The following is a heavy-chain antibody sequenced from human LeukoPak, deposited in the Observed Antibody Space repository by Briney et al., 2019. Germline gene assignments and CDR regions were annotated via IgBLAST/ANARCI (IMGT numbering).Heavy chain of an antibody. J-gene: IGHJ4*02. CDR1: GGSIYNYY. V-gene: IGHV4-4*07. CDR2: IYTSGST. CDR3: ARESKTYDGSGYYHDS. Sequence: SETLSLTCTVSGGSIYNYYWSWIRQPAGKGLEWLGRIYTSGSTDYSPSLKSRVTMSLDTSKNQFSLNLYSVTAADTAVYFCARESKTYDGSGYYHDSWGQGTLVTVSS. D-gene: IGHD3-22*01.